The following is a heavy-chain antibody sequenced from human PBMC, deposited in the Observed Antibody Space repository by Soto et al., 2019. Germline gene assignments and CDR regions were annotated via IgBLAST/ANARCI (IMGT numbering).Heavy chain of an antibody. Sequence: GGSLRLSCAASGFTFSSYAMSWVRQAPGKGLEWVSAISGSDGRTYYADSVKGRFTISRDNSKNTLFLQMNSLRAEDTAVYYCAKRSGSSGWYSDFFDCWGQGTLVTVSS. V-gene: IGHV3-23*01. CDR3: AKRSGSSGWYSDFFDC. J-gene: IGHJ4*02. CDR1: GFTFSSYA. CDR2: ISGSDGRT. D-gene: IGHD6-19*01.